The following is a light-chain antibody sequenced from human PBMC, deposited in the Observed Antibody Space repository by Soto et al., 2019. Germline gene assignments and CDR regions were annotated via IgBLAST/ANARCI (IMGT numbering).Light chain of an antibody. CDR3: QQYNIWPPLYT. CDR1: QTVSDN. J-gene: IGKJ2*01. V-gene: IGKV3-15*01. Sequence: EIVLTQSPAILSASPGERATLSCRASQTVSDNLAWYQQKPCQSPRLLIYGASTRANDIPVRFSGSVSGTELTLTISSLLSEDFAVYYCQQYNIWPPLYTFGQETKL. CDR2: GAS.